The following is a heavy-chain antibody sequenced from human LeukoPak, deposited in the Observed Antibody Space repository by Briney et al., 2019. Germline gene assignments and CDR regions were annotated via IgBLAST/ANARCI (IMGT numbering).Heavy chain of an antibody. CDR2: ISYDGSNK. Sequence: PGGSLRLSCAASGFTFSSYAMHWVRQAPGKGLEWVAVISYDGSNKYYADSVKGRFTISRDNSKNTLYLQMNSLRAEDTAVCYCARDAGSGYDLMLYFDYWGQGTLVTVSS. D-gene: IGHD5-12*01. CDR3: ARDAGSGYDLMLYFDY. V-gene: IGHV3-30*04. CDR1: GFTFSSYA. J-gene: IGHJ4*02.